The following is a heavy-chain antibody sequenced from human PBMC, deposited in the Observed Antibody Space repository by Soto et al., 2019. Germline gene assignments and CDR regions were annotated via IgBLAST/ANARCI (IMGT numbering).Heavy chain of an antibody. D-gene: IGHD4-17*01. V-gene: IGHV4-39*01. CDR1: GGSISSSSYY. J-gene: IGHJ6*02. CDR2: IYYSGST. CDR3: ARLLTTVVTMDV. Sequence: QLQLQESGPGLVKPSETLSLTCTVAGGSISSSSYYWRWIRQPPGKGLEWIGSIYYSGSTSYNPSLESRVPLPVDTSKNQSSLNLCSSTAADTAVYYCARLLTTVVTMDVWGQGTTGTVSS.